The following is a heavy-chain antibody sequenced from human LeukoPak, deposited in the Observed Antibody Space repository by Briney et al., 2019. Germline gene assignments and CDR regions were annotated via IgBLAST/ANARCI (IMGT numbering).Heavy chain of an antibody. CDR1: GYTFTGYY. J-gene: IGHJ3*02. D-gene: IGHD2-2*02. V-gene: IGHV1-2*02. CDR3: AVSPYCSSTSCYTTDAFDI. CDR2: INPNSGGT. Sequence: ASVKVSCKASGYTFTGYYMHWVRQAPGQGLEWMGWINPNSGGTNYAQKFQGRVTMTRDTSISTAYMELSRLRSDDTAVYYCAVSPYCSSTSCYTTDAFDIWGRGTMVTVSS.